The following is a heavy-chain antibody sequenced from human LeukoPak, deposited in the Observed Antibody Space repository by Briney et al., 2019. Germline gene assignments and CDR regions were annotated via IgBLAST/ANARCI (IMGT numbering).Heavy chain of an antibody. V-gene: IGHV3-21*01. CDR1: GFTFSTYS. CDR2: ISSSRDQL. CDR3: ARDHYHDSSGVEYFNY. Sequence: PGGSLRLSCAASGFTFSTYSMNWVRQAPGKGLEWVSSISSSRDQLYYSDSVKGSFNISRDNAENSLNLQMSRLRAEDTAVYYCARDHYHDSSGVEYFNYWGQGTLVTVSS. J-gene: IGHJ4*02. D-gene: IGHD3-22*01.